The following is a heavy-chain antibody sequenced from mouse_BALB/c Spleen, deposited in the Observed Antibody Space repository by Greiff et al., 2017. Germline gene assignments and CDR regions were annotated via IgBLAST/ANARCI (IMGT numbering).Heavy chain of an antibody. CDR3: ARRNYRYDYAMDY. CDR2: IYPGDGDT. V-gene: IGHV1-80*01. CDR1: GYAFSSYW. J-gene: IGHJ4*01. D-gene: IGHD2-14*01. Sequence: QVQLKESGAELVRPGSSVKISCKASGYAFSSYWMNWVKQRPGQGLEWIGQIYPGDGDTNYNGKFKGKATLTADKSSSTAYMQLSSLTSEDSAVYFCARRNYRYDYAMDYWGQGTSVTVSS.